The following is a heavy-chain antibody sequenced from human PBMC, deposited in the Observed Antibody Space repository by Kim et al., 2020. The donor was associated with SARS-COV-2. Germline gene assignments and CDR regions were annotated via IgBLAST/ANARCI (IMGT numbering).Heavy chain of an antibody. Sequence: GGSLRLSCAASGFTFRSYAMSWVRQAPGKGLEWVSVISDSGGGTYFEDSVKGRFTISRDNSKNTLYLQMNSLRAEDTAVYYCVKLVSSSWYKGFDPWGQG. CDR1: GFTFRSYA. CDR3: VKLVSSSWYKGFDP. D-gene: IGHD6-13*01. CDR2: ISDSGGGT. V-gene: IGHV3-23*01. J-gene: IGHJ5*02.